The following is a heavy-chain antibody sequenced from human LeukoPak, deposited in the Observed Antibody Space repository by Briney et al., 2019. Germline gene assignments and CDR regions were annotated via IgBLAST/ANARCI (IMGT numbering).Heavy chain of an antibody. Sequence: SETLSLTCTVSGGSISSYYWSWIRQPPGKGLEWIGSMYYSGSTYYNPSLKSRVTISVDTSKNQFSLKLSSVTAADTAVYYCAREVSSTAIINYWGQGTLVTVSS. CDR2: MYYSGST. CDR3: AREVSSTAIINY. D-gene: IGHD5-18*01. CDR1: GGSISSYY. V-gene: IGHV4-59*05. J-gene: IGHJ4*02.